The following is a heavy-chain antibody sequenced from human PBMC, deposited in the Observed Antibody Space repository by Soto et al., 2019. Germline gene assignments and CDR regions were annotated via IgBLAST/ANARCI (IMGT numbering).Heavy chain of an antibody. V-gene: IGHV1-69*01. D-gene: IGHD6-19*01. Sequence: QAQVVQSGAEVRKPGSSVKLSCKASEGTFTSYAIAWVRQAPGQGLEWMGGIIPYFNTLNYAQKFQDRVTMTADDATSRVYMELSSRRTDDTAVYCCARGASRGYSYFFESWAQGTLVTASS. CDR1: EGTFTSYA. J-gene: IGHJ4*02. CDR3: ARGASRGYSYFFES. CDR2: IIPYFNTL.